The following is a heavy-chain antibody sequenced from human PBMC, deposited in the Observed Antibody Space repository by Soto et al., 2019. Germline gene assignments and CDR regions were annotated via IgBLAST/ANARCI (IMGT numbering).Heavy chain of an antibody. Sequence: EVQLVESGGGLVQPGGSLRLSCAASGFTFSSYWMHWVRQAPGKGLVWVSRINSDGSNTSYADSVKGRFTISRDNAKNTLYLQMNSLRAEDTAVYYCARVGAGYGGFDYWGQGTLVTVSS. V-gene: IGHV3-74*01. CDR3: ARVGAGYGGFDY. CDR2: INSDGSNT. D-gene: IGHD4-17*01. CDR1: GFTFSSYW. J-gene: IGHJ4*02.